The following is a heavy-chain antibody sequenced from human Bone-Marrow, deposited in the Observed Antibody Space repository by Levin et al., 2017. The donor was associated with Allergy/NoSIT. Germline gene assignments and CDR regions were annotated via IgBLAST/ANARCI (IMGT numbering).Heavy chain of an antibody. V-gene: IGHV4-59*01. Sequence: PSETLSLTCTVSGVSISRSYWIWIRQPPGKGLEWIGYIHYSGSTTYNPSLKSRVTMPVDMSQTQFSLRLSSVTAAATAVYYCARETYDSDRGGSRYSYYGMDVWGPGATVTVSS. CDR1: GVSISRSY. J-gene: IGHJ6*02. CDR2: IHYSGST. D-gene: IGHD3-22*01. CDR3: ARETYDSDRGGSRYSYYGMDV.